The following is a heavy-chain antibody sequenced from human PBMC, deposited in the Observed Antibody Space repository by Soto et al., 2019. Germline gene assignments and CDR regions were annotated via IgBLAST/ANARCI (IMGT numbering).Heavy chain of an antibody. CDR3: TRSHCSGGGCYSDFDF. V-gene: IGHV3-73*01. CDR2: IKTKVESYAT. Sequence: EVQLVESGGGLVQPGGSLKLSCAASGFTLSGFDLHWVRQASGEGLEWIGRIKTKVESYATEYAASVKGRFSISRDDSKNTAYLEMNSLETEDTAIYYCTRSHCSGGGCYSDFDFWGQGSLVTVSS. CDR1: GFTLSGFD. D-gene: IGHD2-15*01. J-gene: IGHJ4*02.